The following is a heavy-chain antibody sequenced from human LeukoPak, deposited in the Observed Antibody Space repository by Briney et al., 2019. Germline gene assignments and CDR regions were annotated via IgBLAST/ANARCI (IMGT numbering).Heavy chain of an antibody. CDR3: ACYGIAPPY. D-gene: IGHD2-15*01. CDR1: GFTLSSYW. CDR2: INNDGSST. V-gene: IGHV3-74*01. J-gene: IGHJ4*02. Sequence: PGGSLRLSCAASGFTLSSYWMHWVRQAPGKGLVWVSHINNDGSSTSYADSVKGRFTISRDNAKNTLYLHMNSLRTEDTAVYYCACYGIAPPYWGQGTLVTVSS.